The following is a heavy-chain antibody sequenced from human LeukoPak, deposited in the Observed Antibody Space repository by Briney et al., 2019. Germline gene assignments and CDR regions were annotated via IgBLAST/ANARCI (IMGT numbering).Heavy chain of an antibody. CDR1: GFTFSSYA. Sequence: PGGSLRLSCAASGFTFSSYAMHWVRQAPGKGLEWVAVISYDGSNKYYADSVKGRFTISRDNSKNTLYLQMNSLRAEDTAVYYCARDLEYSIPFDYWGQGTLVTVSS. CDR2: ISYDGSNK. J-gene: IGHJ4*02. CDR3: ARDLEYSIPFDY. D-gene: IGHD6-6*01. V-gene: IGHV3-30-3*01.